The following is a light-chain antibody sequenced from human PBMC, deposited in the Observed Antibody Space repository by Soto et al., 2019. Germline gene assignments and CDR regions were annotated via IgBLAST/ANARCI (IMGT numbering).Light chain of an antibody. CDR3: TSYTSSSTIL. Sequence: QSALTQPASVSGSPGQSITISCTGTSSDVGGYNYVSWYQQHPGKAPKLMIYDVSNRPSGASNRFSGYKSGNTASLTISGIQAEDEADYYCTSYTSSSTILFGGGNKLTVL. CDR1: SSDVGGYNY. J-gene: IGLJ2*01. CDR2: DVS. V-gene: IGLV2-14*01.